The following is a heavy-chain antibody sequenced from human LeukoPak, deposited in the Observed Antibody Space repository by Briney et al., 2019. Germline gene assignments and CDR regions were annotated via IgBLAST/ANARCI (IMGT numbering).Heavy chain of an antibody. V-gene: IGHV4-38-2*01. CDR1: GYSISSGYY. J-gene: IGHJ5*02. CDR3: ARAYHSSWYLSWFDP. CDR2: IYHNGNT. Sequence: SETLSLTCAVSGYSISSGYYWGWIRQPPRKGLEWIGRIYHNGNTYYNPSLKSRVTISVDTSKNEFSLKLSSVTAADTAVYYCARAYHSSWYLSWFDPWGQGTLVTVSS. D-gene: IGHD6-13*01.